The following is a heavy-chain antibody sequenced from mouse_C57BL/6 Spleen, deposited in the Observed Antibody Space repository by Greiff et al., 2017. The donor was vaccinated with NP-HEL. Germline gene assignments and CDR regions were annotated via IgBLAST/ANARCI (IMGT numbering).Heavy chain of an antibody. V-gene: IGHV1-74*01. D-gene: IGHD1-1*01. J-gene: IGHJ3*01. Sequence: QVQLQQPGAELVKPGASVKVSCKASGYTFTSYWMHWVKQRPGQGLEWIGRIHPSDSDTNYNQKFKGKATLTVDKSSSTAYMQLSSLTSEDSAVYDWVIWMTTVAVGFAYWGQGTLVTVSA. CDR3: VIWMTTVAVGFAY. CDR2: IHPSDSDT. CDR1: GYTFTSYW.